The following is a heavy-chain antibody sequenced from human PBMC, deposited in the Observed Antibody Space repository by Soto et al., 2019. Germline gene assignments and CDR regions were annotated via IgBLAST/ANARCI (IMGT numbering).Heavy chain of an antibody. CDR1: GFTFSSYA. D-gene: IGHD3-22*01. Sequence: EVQLLESGGGLVQPGGSLRLSCAASGFTFSSYAMSWVRQAPGKGLEWVSAISGSGGSTYYADSVKGRFTISRDNSKNTLYLQMNSLRAEDTAVYYCAKEMSHYYDSSGPDDAFDIWGQGTMVTASS. CDR2: ISGSGGST. CDR3: AKEMSHYYDSSGPDDAFDI. V-gene: IGHV3-23*01. J-gene: IGHJ3*02.